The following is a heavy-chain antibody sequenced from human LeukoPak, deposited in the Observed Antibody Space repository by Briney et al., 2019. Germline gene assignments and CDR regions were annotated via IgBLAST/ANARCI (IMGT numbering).Heavy chain of an antibody. D-gene: IGHD6-13*01. CDR3: AKEGASSSWYYYYYYMDV. CDR2: IRYDGSNK. V-gene: IGHV3-30*02. Sequence: QAGGSLRLSCAASGFTFSSYGMHWVRQAPGKGLEWVAFIRYDGSNKYYADSVKGRFTISRDNSKNTLYLQMNSLRAEDTAVYYCAKEGASSSWYYYYYYMDVWGKGTTVTVS. CDR1: GFTFSSYG. J-gene: IGHJ6*03.